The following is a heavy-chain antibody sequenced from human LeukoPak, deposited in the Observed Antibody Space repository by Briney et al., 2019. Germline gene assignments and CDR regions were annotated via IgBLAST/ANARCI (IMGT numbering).Heavy chain of an antibody. Sequence: GSSVKVSCKASGGTFSSYAISWVRQAPGQGLEWMGGIIPIFGTANYAQKFQGRVTITTDESTSTAYMELSSLRSEDTAVYYCARDYDILTGYYSVDYWGQGTLVTVSS. D-gene: IGHD3-9*01. CDR1: GGTFSSYA. J-gene: IGHJ4*02. CDR3: ARDYDILTGYYSVDY. V-gene: IGHV1-69*05. CDR2: IIPIFGTA.